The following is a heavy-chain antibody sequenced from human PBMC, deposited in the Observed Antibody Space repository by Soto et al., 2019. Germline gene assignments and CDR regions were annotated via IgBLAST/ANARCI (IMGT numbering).Heavy chain of an antibody. D-gene: IGHD6-6*01. CDR3: ARTSSSSSGFDL. CDR2: INSRGRTI. J-gene: IGHJ3*01. CDR1: GFNFSDYY. V-gene: IGHV3-11*01. Sequence: SGGSLRLSCAASGFNFSDYYMSWIRQAPGKGLEWVSYINSRGRTINYADSVKGRFTISRDNAKNSLYLQMNGLRVEDTAVFYCARTSSSSSGFDLWGQGTMVTVSS.